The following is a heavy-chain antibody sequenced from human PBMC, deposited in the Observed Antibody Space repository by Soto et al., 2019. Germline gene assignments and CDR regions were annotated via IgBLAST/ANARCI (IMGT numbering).Heavy chain of an antibody. CDR1: GFTFSSYA. D-gene: IGHD1-1*01. CDR3: WGLTAGTTFLDY. V-gene: IGHV3-30-3*01. CDR2: ISYDGSNK. J-gene: IGHJ4*02. Sequence: GGSLRLSCAASGFTFSSYAMHWVRQAPGKGLEWVAVISYDGSNKYYADSVKGRFTISRDNSKNTLYLQMNSLRAEDTAVYYCWGLTAGTTFLDYWGQGTLVTVSS.